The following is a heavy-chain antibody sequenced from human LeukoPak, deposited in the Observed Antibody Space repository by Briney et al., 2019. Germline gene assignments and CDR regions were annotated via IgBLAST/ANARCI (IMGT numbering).Heavy chain of an antibody. D-gene: IGHD3-9*01. CDR2: IRYDGSNK. CDR3: AKEGGVDISWFDP. V-gene: IGHV3-30*02. Sequence: PGGSLRLSCAASGFTFSSYGMHWVRQAPGKGLEWVAFIRYDGSNKYYADSVKGRFTISRDNSKNTLYLQMNSLRAEDTAVYYCAKEGGVDISWFDPWGQGTLVTVSS. CDR1: GFTFSSYG. J-gene: IGHJ5*02.